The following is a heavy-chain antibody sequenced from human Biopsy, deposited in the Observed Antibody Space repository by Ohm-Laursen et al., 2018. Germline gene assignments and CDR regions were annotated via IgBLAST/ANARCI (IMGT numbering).Heavy chain of an antibody. CDR3: ARDIMNRIAGLVARSDVFDV. CDR2: ISLNRGGT. V-gene: IGHV1-2*02. Sequence: VATVKISCKGSGYAVNDYFLHWLRQGPGQGAGWIGGISLNRGGTNYAQKFQGRVTMTTDTSTSTVYLELRRLISDDTAVYYCARDIMNRIAGLVARSDVFDVWGQGTLVTVSS. CDR1: GYAVNDYF. J-gene: IGHJ3*01. D-gene: IGHD3-16*01.